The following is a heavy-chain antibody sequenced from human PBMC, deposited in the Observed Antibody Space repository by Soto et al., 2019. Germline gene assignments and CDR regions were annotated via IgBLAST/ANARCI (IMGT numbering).Heavy chain of an antibody. Sequence: GASVKVSCKASGYTFTSYGISWVRQAPGQGLEWMGWISAYNGNTNYAQKLQGIVTMTTDTSTSTAYMELRSLRSDDTAVYYCARESYYDFWSGYTGYYMDVWGKGTTVTVSS. CDR3: ARESYYDFWSGYTGYYMDV. J-gene: IGHJ6*03. V-gene: IGHV1-18*01. D-gene: IGHD3-3*01. CDR1: GYTFTSYG. CDR2: ISAYNGNT.